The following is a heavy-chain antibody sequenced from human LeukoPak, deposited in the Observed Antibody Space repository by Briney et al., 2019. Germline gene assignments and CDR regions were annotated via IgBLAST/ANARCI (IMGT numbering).Heavy chain of an antibody. J-gene: IGHJ4*02. D-gene: IGHD4-17*01. CDR2: ISASNGNT. CDR3: VRDENYGIYINFDF. Sequence: GASVTLSCKAYGYNFINYGISWVRQAPGQGLEWMGWISASNGNTKYAQNVQGRVTMMTDTAASTAYMELRSLRSDDTAVYYCVRDENYGIYINFDFWGQGTVVTVSS. V-gene: IGHV1-18*01. CDR1: GYNFINYG.